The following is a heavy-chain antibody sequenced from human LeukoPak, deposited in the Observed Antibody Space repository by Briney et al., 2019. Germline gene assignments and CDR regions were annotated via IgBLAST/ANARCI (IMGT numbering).Heavy chain of an antibody. CDR1: GFTFSTYA. CDR3: AKGHGGASPTVHYYMDV. V-gene: IGHV3-23*01. D-gene: IGHD4-23*01. J-gene: IGHJ6*03. CDR2: ISGSGGST. Sequence: GGSLRLSCAASGFTFSTYAMSWVRQAPGKGLEWVSGISGSGGSTHYADSVKGRFTISRDNSKNTLYLQMNSLRAEDTAVYYCAKGHGGASPTVHYYMDVWGKGTTVTISS.